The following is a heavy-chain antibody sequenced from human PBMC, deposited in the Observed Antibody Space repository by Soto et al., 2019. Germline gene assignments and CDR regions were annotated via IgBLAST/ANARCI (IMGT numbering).Heavy chain of an antibody. CDR2: ISYDGSNK. Sequence: GGSLRLSCAASGFTFSSYAMHWVRQAPGKGLEWVAVISYDGSNKYYADSVKGRFTISRDNSKNTLYLQMNSLRAEDTAVYYCARSEASAAGSDYWGQGTLVTVSS. CDR1: GFTFSSYA. J-gene: IGHJ4*02. CDR3: ARSEASAAGSDY. V-gene: IGHV3-30-3*01. D-gene: IGHD6-13*01.